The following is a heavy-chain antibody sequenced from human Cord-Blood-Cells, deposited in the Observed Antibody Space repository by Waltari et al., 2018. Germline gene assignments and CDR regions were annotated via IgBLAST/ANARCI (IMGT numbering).Heavy chain of an antibody. CDR2: INHSGST. V-gene: IGHV4-34*01. D-gene: IGHD6-6*01. CDR3: ARGRRSSSSYNWFDP. CDR1: GGSFSGYY. Sequence: QVQLQQWGAGLLKPSETLSLTCAVYGGSFSGYYWSWIRQPPGKGLEWIGEINHSGSTNYNPSLKSRVTISVDTSKNQFSLKLSSVTAADTAVYYCARGRRSSSSYNWFDPWGQGILVTVSS. J-gene: IGHJ5*02.